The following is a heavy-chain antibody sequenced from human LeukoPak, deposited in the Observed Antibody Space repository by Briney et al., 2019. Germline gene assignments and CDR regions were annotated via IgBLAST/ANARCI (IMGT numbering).Heavy chain of an antibody. CDR1: GFTFSSYW. V-gene: IGHV3-7*01. J-gene: IGHJ4*02. CDR2: IKKDGSEK. Sequence: GGSLRLSCAASGFTFSSYWMSWIRQVPGKGLEWVANIKKDGSEKKYVDSAKGRFTISRDNAENSLYLQMNSLRAEDTAVFYCATNDYGASDYWGQGTLVTVSS. D-gene: IGHD4-17*01. CDR3: ATNDYGASDY.